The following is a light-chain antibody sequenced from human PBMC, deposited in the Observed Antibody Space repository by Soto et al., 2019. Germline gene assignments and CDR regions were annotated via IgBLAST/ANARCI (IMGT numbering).Light chain of an antibody. CDR3: QKYNSVPLT. Sequence: DIQMTQSPSSLSASVGDRITITCRASQSISRYLNWYQHKPGKAPKLLINAASSLERGVPSRFSGGGSGTDFTLTISSLQPEDVATYYCQKYNSVPLTFGGGTKVDIK. CDR2: AAS. CDR1: QSISRY. J-gene: IGKJ4*01. V-gene: IGKV1-39*01.